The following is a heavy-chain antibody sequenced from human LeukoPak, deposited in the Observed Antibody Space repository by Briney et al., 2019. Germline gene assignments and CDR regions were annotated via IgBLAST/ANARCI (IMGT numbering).Heavy chain of an antibody. CDR2: IKADGSEK. J-gene: IGHJ4*02. Sequence: GGTLRLSCAASGFTFTNYWMSWVRQAPGKGLEWVANIKADGSEKFYVDSVKGRFTISRDNAKNSLYLQMNSLRAEDTAVYYCARESSVVRGVITDFDYWGQGTLVTVSS. D-gene: IGHD3-10*01. CDR3: ARESSVVRGVITDFDY. V-gene: IGHV3-7*01. CDR1: GFTFTNYW.